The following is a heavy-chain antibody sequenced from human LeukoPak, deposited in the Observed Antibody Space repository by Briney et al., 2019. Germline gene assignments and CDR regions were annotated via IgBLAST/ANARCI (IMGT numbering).Heavy chain of an antibody. CDR3: ARDLRGSSWYSNYYYYGMDV. CDR2: IYTSGST. CDR1: GGSISSYY. V-gene: IGHV4-4*07. J-gene: IGHJ6*02. Sequence: PSETLSLTCTVSGGSISSYYWSWIRQPAGKGLEWIGRIYTSGSTNYNPSLKSRVTMSVDTSKNQFSLKLSSVTAADTAVYYCARDLRGSSWYSNYYYYGMDVWGQGTTVTVSS. D-gene: IGHD6-13*01.